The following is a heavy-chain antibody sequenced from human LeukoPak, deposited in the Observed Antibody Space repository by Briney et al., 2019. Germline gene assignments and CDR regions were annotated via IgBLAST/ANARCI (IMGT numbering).Heavy chain of an antibody. CDR1: GFTFSSYA. J-gene: IGHJ4*02. V-gene: IGHV3-64*02. CDR2: ISSNGGST. Sequence: GGSLRLSCAASGFTFSSYAMHWVRQAPGKGLEYVSAISSNGGSTYYADSVKGRFTISRDNSKNTLYLQMGSLRAEDMAVYYCARARGYSYGYYFDYCGQGTLFTVSS. CDR3: ARARGYSYGYYFDY. D-gene: IGHD5-18*01.